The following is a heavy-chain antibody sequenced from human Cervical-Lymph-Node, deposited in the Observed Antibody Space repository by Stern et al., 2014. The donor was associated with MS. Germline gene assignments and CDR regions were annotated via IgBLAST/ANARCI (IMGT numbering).Heavy chain of an antibody. D-gene: IGHD3-16*01. CDR2: IHYRGTT. V-gene: IGHV4-30-4*01. J-gene: IGHJ5*02. Sequence: QVQLQESGPGLVKPSQTLSLTCTVSGDSIGSGDYHWSSIRQPPGKGLEWIGYIHYRGTTDYNPSLKSRVSISIATSKNQFSLKLTSVTAADTAVYYCARGKYYDYVWGTSNWFDPWGQGTLVTVSS. CDR3: ARGKYYDYVWGTSNWFDP. CDR1: GDSIGSGDYH.